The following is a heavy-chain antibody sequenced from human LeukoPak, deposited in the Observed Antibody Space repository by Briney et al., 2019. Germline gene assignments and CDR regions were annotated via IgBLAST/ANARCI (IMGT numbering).Heavy chain of an antibody. D-gene: IGHD6-19*01. Sequence: GGFLRLSCAASGFSFSSFGMHWVRQAPGKGLEWVAVISYDGSNKFYADSVKGRFTISRDNSKNTLYLQMNSLRAEDTAVFYCAKAGYSSGWRNFDYWGQGTLVTVSS. CDR1: GFSFSSFG. CDR2: ISYDGSNK. J-gene: IGHJ4*02. V-gene: IGHV3-30*18. CDR3: AKAGYSSGWRNFDY.